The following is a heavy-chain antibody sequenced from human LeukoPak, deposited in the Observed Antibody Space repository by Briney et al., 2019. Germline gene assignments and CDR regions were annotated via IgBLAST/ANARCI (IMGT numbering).Heavy chain of an antibody. D-gene: IGHD3-10*01. CDR3: ARDSSMLRGPLVIYYFDF. J-gene: IGHJ4*02. V-gene: IGHV3-30*04. CDR2: ISYDGSDK. CDR1: GFTFSLYT. Sequence: GRSLRLSCAASGFTFSLYTMHWVRQAPGKGLEWVAVISYDGSDKYYADSVKGRFTISRDNSKNTLYLQMNSLRVEDTAVYYCARDSSMLRGPLVIYYFDFWGQGTLVTVSS.